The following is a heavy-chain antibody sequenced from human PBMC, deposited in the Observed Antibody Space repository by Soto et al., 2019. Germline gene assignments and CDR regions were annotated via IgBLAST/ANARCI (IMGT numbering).Heavy chain of an antibody. V-gene: IGHV3-9*01. Sequence: EVQLVESGGGLVQPGRSLRLSCAASGFTFDDYAMHWVRQAPGKGLEWVSGISWNSVTMGYADSVKGRFTISRDNAKNSLFLQMHSLRAEDTAVYYCVKDSCSSTSCSGDYWGQGTLVTVSS. D-gene: IGHD2-2*01. J-gene: IGHJ4*02. CDR3: VKDSCSSTSCSGDY. CDR1: GFTFDDYA. CDR2: ISWNSVTM.